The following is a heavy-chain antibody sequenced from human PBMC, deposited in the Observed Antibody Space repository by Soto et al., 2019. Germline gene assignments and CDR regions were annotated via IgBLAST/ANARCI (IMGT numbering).Heavy chain of an antibody. J-gene: IGHJ4*02. D-gene: IGHD3-16*01. CDR3: TTDEGE. Sequence: EVPLVESGGGLVQPGGSLTLSCAASGFSFSGGWMSWVRQAAGKGLEWVGRIKSKNDGGTTDYAAPVKGSFTLSRDAYKHSLYLQTNRLKIEDTAVYYWTTDEGEWGQAAVVTGSS. V-gene: IGHV3-15*01. CDR2: IKSKNDGGTT. CDR1: GFSFSGGW.